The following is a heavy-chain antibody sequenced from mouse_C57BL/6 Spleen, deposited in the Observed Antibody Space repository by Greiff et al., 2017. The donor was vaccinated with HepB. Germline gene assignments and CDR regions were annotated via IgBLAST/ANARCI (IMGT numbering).Heavy chain of an antibody. D-gene: IGHD2-3*01. CDR1: GFSLTSYG. Sequence: QVQLKESGPGLVQPSQSLSITCTVSGFSLTSYGIHWVRQSPGKGLEWLGVIWSGGSTDYNAAFISRLSISKDNSKSQVFFKMNSLQADDTAIYYCARKDDGYYVPFAYWGQGTLVTVSA. CDR2: IWSGGST. J-gene: IGHJ3*01. V-gene: IGHV2-2*01. CDR3: ARKDDGYYVPFAY.